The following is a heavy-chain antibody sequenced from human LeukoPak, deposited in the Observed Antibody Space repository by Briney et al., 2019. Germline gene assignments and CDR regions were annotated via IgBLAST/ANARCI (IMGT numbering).Heavy chain of an antibody. D-gene: IGHD3-3*01. CDR3: ARDPDFWSGYYNFDY. V-gene: IGHV4-34*01. J-gene: IGHJ4*02. Sequence: TSETLSLTCAVYGGSFSGYYWGWIRQPPGKGLEWIGSISYSGTTYYNPSLKSRVTISVDTSKNQFSLKLNSVTAADTAVYYCARDPDFWSGYYNFDYWGQGTLVTVSS. CDR2: ISYSGTT. CDR1: GGSFSGYY.